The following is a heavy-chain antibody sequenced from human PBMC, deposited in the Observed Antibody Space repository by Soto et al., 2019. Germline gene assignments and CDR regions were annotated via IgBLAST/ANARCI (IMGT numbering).Heavy chain of an antibody. CDR2: ITPDGGST. V-gene: IGHV1-46*01. CDR3: ARWLSDTSGSFSPLFDY. Sequence: ASVKVSCKASGYTFINSFMHWVRQAPGQGLEWVGIITPDGGSTRYAQKFQGRVTMTRDTSASTVYMELSSLRSEDTAVYYCARWLSDTSGSFSPLFDYWGQGTLVTVSS. CDR1: GYTFINSF. J-gene: IGHJ4*02. D-gene: IGHD3-22*01.